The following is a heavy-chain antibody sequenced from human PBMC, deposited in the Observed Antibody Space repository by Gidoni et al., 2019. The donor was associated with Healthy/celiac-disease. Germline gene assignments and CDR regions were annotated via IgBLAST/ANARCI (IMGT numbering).Heavy chain of an antibody. CDR2: INHSGST. D-gene: IGHD3-3*01. Sequence: QVQLQQWGAGLVKPSETLSLTCAVYGGSFSGYYWSWIRQPPGKGLEWIGEINHSGSTNYNPSLKSRVTISVDTSKNQFSLKLSSVTAADTAVYYCARRRSGRHYQGVWYYFDYWGQGTLVTVSS. V-gene: IGHV4-34*01. CDR1: GGSFSGYY. J-gene: IGHJ4*02. CDR3: ARRRSGRHYQGVWYYFDY.